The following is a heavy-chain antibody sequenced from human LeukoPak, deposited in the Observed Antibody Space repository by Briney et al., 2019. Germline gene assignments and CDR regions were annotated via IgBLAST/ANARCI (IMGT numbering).Heavy chain of an antibody. CDR2: IYPSDSDT. Sequence: GESLKISCKGSGYTFTSYWVGWVRQMPGKGLEWMGVIYPSDSDTRYSPSFQGQVTISADKSIGTAYLQWSSLKASDTAIYYCTREYSTSSPGYWGQGTLVTVSS. V-gene: IGHV5-51*01. J-gene: IGHJ4*02. CDR1: GYTFTSYW. CDR3: TREYSTSSPGY. D-gene: IGHD6-6*01.